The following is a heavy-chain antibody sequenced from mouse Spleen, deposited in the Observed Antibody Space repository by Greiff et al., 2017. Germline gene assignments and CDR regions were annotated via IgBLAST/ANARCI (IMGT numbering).Heavy chain of an antibody. CDR3: ARRRNYYFDY. J-gene: IGHJ2*01. CDR1: GFTFSSYA. D-gene: IGHD2-1*01. Sequence: EVKLVESGGGLVKPGGSLKLSCAASGFTFSSYAMSWVRQTPEKRLEWVAAINSNGGSTYYPDTVKDRFTISRDNAKNTLYLQMSSLRSEDTALYYCARRRNYYFDYWGQGTTLTVSS. CDR2: INSNGGST. V-gene: IGHV5-6-2*01.